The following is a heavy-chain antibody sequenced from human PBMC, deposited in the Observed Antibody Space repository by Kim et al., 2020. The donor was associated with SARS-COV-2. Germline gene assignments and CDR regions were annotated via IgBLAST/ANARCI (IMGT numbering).Heavy chain of an antibody. V-gene: IGHV4-59*09. Sequence: NYHPSLKSRVTISVDTSKNQFSLKLSSVTAADTAMYYCARGLYYYYGMDVWGQGTTVTVSS. CDR3: ARGLYYYYGMDV. J-gene: IGHJ6*02.